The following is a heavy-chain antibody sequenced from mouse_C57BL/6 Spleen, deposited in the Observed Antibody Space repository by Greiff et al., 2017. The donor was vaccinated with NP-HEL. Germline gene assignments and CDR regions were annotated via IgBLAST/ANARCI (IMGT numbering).Heavy chain of an antibody. Sequence: QVQLKQSGAELVKPGASVKLSCKASGYTFTSYWMHWVKQRPGQGLEWIGMIHPNSGSTNYNEKFKSKATLTVDKSSSTAYMQLSSLTSEDSAVYYCAREINYDYDVGVAWFAYWGQGTLVTVSA. V-gene: IGHV1-64*01. J-gene: IGHJ3*01. CDR1: GYTFTSYW. CDR3: AREINYDYDVGVAWFAY. D-gene: IGHD2-4*01. CDR2: IHPNSGST.